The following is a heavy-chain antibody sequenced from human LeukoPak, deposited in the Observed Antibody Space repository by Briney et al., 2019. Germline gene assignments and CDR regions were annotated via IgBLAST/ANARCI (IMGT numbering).Heavy chain of an antibody. D-gene: IGHD4-23*01. CDR1: GGSISSSNW. Sequence: PSETLSLTCAVSGGSISSSNWWSWVRQPPGKGLEWIGEINHSGSTNYNPSLKSRVTISVDTSKNQFSLKLSSVTAADTAVYYCARDDYAGRAFDIWGQGTMVTVSS. J-gene: IGHJ3*02. CDR2: INHSGST. CDR3: ARDDYAGRAFDI. V-gene: IGHV4-4*02.